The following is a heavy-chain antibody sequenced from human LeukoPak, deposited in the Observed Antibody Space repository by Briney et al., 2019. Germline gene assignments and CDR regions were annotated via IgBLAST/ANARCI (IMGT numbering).Heavy chain of an antibody. V-gene: IGHV3-7*01. CDR3: ARDSFDYGDYFDY. CDR2: IKQDGSEK. D-gene: IGHD4-17*01. CDR1: GFTFSSYW. Sequence: GGSLRLSWAASGFTFSSYWMSWVRQAPGKGLEWVANIKQDGSEKYYVDSVKGRFTISRDNAKNSLYLQMNSLRAEDTAVYYCARDSFDYGDYFDYWGQGTLVTVSS. J-gene: IGHJ4*02.